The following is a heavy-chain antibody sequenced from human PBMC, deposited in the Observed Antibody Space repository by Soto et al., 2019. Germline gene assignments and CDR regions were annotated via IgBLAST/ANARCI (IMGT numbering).Heavy chain of an antibody. Sequence: GGSLRLSCAASGVTFSTYAMAWVRQAPGKGLEWVSGVSASGLNTDYADPVKGRFYISRDNSKNTVSLHMNSLRAEDTALYYCARDLDYGGNSETFDRWGQGTMVTFSS. CDR2: VSASGLNT. D-gene: IGHD4-17*01. J-gene: IGHJ3*02. V-gene: IGHV3-23*01. CDR3: ARDLDYGGNSETFDR. CDR1: GVTFSTYA.